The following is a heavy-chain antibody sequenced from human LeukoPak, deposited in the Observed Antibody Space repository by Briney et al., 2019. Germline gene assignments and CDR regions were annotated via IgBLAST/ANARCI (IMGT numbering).Heavy chain of an antibody. CDR3: ARGFYDILTGFDY. D-gene: IGHD3-9*01. V-gene: IGHV4-59*01. Sequence: SETLSLTCTVSGGSISSYYWSWIRQPPGKGLEWIGYIYYSGSTNYNPSLKSRVTISVDTSKNQFSPKLSSVTAADTAVYYCARGFYDILTGFDYWGQGTLVTVSS. CDR2: IYYSGST. J-gene: IGHJ4*02. CDR1: GGSISSYY.